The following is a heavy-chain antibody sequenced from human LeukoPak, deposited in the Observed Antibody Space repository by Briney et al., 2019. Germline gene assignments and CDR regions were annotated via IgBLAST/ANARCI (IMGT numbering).Heavy chain of an antibody. CDR3: ARTDLNYDFWSGYYYYYMDV. V-gene: IGHV1-2*02. CDR2: INPNSGGT. J-gene: IGHJ6*03. CDR1: GYTFTGYY. Sequence: ASVTVSCKASGYTFTGYYMHWVRQAPGQGLEWMGWINPNSGGTNYAQKLQGRVTMTTDTSTSTAYMELRSLRSDDTAVYYCARTDLNYDFWSGYYYYYMDVWGKGTTVTVSS. D-gene: IGHD3-3*01.